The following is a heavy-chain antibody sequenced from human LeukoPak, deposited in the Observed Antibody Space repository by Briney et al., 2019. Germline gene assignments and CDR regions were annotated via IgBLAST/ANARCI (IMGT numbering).Heavy chain of an antibody. CDR2: IYISGST. CDR1: GDSISSYY. D-gene: IGHD1-1*01. V-gene: IGHV4-4*07. J-gene: IGHJ4*02. Sequence: SETLSLTCTVPGDSISSYYWSWIRQPAGKGLEWIGRIYISGSTKYNPSLKSRVTMSVDTSKNQFSLKLSSVTAADTAVYYCARDRGTWNDDGFDYWGQGTLVTVSS. CDR3: ARDRGTWNDDGFDY.